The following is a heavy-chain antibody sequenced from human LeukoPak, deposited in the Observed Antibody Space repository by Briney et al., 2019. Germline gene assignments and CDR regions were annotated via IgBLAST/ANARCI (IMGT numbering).Heavy chain of an antibody. Sequence: SETLSLTCGVSGGSITSTNWWSWGRQPPGQGLEWIGEVSLSGLTNYNPSLSSRVIMALDTSKNHLSLNLTSVTAADTAVYYCSRENGALSPFGSWGQGTLVTVPS. CDR1: GGSITSTNW. CDR3: SRENGALSPFGS. J-gene: IGHJ4*02. CDR2: VSLSGLT. D-gene: IGHD2-8*01. V-gene: IGHV4-4*02.